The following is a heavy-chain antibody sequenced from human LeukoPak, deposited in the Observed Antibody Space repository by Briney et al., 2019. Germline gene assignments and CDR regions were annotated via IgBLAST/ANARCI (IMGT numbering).Heavy chain of an antibody. Sequence: GGSLRLSCAASGFTFSSYSMNWVRQAPGKGLEWVSYISSASGSIYYADSVKGRFTISRDNAKNSLFLQMNSLRAEDTAVYYCARGVAAAGSDWFDPWGQGTLVTVSS. V-gene: IGHV3-48*04. CDR3: ARGVAAAGSDWFDP. D-gene: IGHD6-13*01. CDR1: GFTFSSYS. CDR2: ISSASGSI. J-gene: IGHJ5*02.